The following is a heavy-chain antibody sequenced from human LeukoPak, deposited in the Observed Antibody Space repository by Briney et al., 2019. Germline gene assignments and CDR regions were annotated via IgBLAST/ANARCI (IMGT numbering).Heavy chain of an antibody. V-gene: IGHV3-30*04. CDR1: GFTFSSYA. CDR2: ISYDGSNK. J-gene: IGHJ4*02. Sequence: GGSLRLSCAASGFTFSSYAMHWVRQAPGKGLEWVAVISYDGSNKYYADSVKGRFTISRDNSKNTLYLQMNSLRAEDTAVYYCARDPERLHYFDYRGQGTLVTVSS. CDR3: ARDPERLHYFDY.